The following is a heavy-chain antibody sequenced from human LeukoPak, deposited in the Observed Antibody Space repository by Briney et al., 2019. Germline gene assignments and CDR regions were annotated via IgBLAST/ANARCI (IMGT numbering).Heavy chain of an antibody. CDR2: IYHSGST. CDR3: ARRSSGWYGDLFDY. Sequence: SETLSLTCAVSGYSISSGYYWGWIRQPPGKGLEWTGSIYHSGSTYYNPSLKSRVTISVDTSKNQFSLKLSSVTAADTAVYYCARRSSGWYGDLFDYWGQGTLVTVSS. V-gene: IGHV4-38-2*01. J-gene: IGHJ4*02. D-gene: IGHD6-19*01. CDR1: GYSISSGYY.